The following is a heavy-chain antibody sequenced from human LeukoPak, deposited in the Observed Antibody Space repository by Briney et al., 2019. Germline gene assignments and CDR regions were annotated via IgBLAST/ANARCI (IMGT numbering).Heavy chain of an antibody. J-gene: IGHJ4*02. D-gene: IGHD2-2*02. CDR1: GFTFSSFW. CDR2: IKRDGSEK. V-gene: IGHV3-7*01. CDR3: AREGRELAYCSGSTCYSSGPIDS. Sequence: GGSLRLSSAASGFTFSSFWMTWVRQAPGKGLEWVATIKRDGSEKYYVDSVEGRFAISRDNAKNSLYLQMNSLRAEETAVYYCAREGRELAYCSGSTCYSSGPIDSWGQGALVTVSS.